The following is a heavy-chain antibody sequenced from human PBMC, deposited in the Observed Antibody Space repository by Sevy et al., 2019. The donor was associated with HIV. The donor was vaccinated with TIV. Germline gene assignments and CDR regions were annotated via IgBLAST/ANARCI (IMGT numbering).Heavy chain of an antibody. J-gene: IGHJ6*02. CDR2: MSPNTGAT. CDR1: GYTFTSYD. D-gene: IGHD3-3*01. V-gene: IGHV1-8*01. Sequence: ASVKVSCEAFGYTFTSYDINWVRQAPGHGLEWMGWMSPNTGATGFAQKFQGRVTLTRNKSITTAYMELSSLTYEDTAVYYCARGGNGDFWSYEYYYYGMDVWGQGTTVTVSS. CDR3: ARGGNGDFWSYEYYYYGMDV.